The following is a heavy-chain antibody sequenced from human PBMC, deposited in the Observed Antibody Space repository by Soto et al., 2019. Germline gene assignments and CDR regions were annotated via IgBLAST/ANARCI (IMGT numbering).Heavy chain of an antibody. D-gene: IGHD4-17*01. Sequence: EVQLLESGGGLVQPGGSLRLSCAASGFTFSSYAMSWVRQAPGKGLEWVSAISGSGGSTYYADSVKGRFTISRDNSKNPLNLQMTSLRDEDTAVYYCARKAVTTRYNCFDPWGQGTLVTVSS. V-gene: IGHV3-23*01. CDR1: GFTFSSYA. J-gene: IGHJ5*02. CDR3: ARKAVTTRYNCFDP. CDR2: ISGSGGST.